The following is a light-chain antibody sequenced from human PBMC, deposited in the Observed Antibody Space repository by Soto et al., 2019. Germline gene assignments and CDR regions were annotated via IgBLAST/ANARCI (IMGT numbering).Light chain of an antibody. CDR1: SSDVGSYNL. V-gene: IGLV2-14*02. J-gene: IGLJ3*02. CDR2: EGS. CDR3: SAYTARSTLV. Sequence: QSVLTQPASVSGSPGQSITISCTGTSSDVGSYNLVSWYQQHPGKAPKLMIYEGSKRPSGVSNRFSGSKSGNTASLTISGLQSEDEGDYYCSAYTARSTLVFGGGTQLTVL.